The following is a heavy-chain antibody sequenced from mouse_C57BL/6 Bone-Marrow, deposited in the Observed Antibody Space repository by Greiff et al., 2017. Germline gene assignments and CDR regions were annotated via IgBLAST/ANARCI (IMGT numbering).Heavy chain of an antibody. J-gene: IGHJ1*03. CDR2: ILPGSGST. CDR1: GYTFTGYW. Sequence: QVQLQQSGAELMKPGASVKLSCKATGYTFTGYWIEWVKQRPGHGLEWIGEILPGSGSTNYNEKFKGKATFTADTSSNTAYMQLRSLTTEDSAIYYCARRGYGSSYVYWYFDVWGTGTTVTVSS. V-gene: IGHV1-9*01. CDR3: ARRGYGSSYVYWYFDV. D-gene: IGHD1-1*01.